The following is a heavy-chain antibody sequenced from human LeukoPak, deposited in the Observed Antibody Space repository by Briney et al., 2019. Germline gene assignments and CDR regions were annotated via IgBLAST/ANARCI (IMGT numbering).Heavy chain of an antibody. V-gene: IGHV4-38-2*02. D-gene: IGHD3-16*01. J-gene: IGHJ6*03. CDR2: IYHNGNT. CDR3: ARETSQKGAHYMDV. Sequence: PSETLSLTCAVSGYSISSGYYWGWIRQPPRKGLEWIGTIYHNGNTYYNPSLKSRVTISVDTSKNQFSLKLSSVTAADTAVYYCARETSQKGAHYMDVWGKGTTVTISS. CDR1: GYSISSGYY.